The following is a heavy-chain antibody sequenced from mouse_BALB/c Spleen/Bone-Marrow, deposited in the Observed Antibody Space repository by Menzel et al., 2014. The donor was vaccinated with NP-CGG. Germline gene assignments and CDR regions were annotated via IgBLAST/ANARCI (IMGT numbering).Heavy chain of an antibody. J-gene: IGHJ1*01. V-gene: IGHV14-3*02. D-gene: IGHD1-3*01. CDR1: GFNIKDTY. CDR3: ARQEFAIYWYFDV. CDR2: IDPANGNT. Sequence: VQLQQSGAELVKPGASVKLSCSASGFNIKDTYMHWAKQRPEQGLEWIGRIDPANGNTKYDPKFQDKATITADTSSNTVDLQLSSLTFEDTAVYYCARQEFAIYWYFDVWGAGTTVTVSS.